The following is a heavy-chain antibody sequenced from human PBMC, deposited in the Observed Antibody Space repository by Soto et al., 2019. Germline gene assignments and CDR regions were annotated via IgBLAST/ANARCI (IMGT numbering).Heavy chain of an antibody. V-gene: IGHV4-34*01. CDR2: INHGGSA. Sequence: VQLQQWGAGLLKTSETLSLTCAVYGGSLSGYYWSWIRQTPGKRLEWVGDINHGGSANYNPSLKSRVTCSLDPSKNQFSLKLSAVIAADTAVYYCARYSSSWSNYVQHWGRGTLVTVSS. CDR3: ARYSSSWSNYVQH. CDR1: GGSLSGYY. J-gene: IGHJ1*01. D-gene: IGHD6-13*01.